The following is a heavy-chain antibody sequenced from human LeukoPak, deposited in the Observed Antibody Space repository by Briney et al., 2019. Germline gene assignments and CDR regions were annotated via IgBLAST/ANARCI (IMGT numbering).Heavy chain of an antibody. J-gene: IGHJ3*02. V-gene: IGHV4-34*01. D-gene: IGHD6-19*01. CDR2: INHSGGT. Sequence: KPSETLSLTCAVYGGPFSGYYWSWIRQPPGKGLEWIGEINHSGGTNYNPSLKSRVTISVDTSKNQFSLKLSSVTAADTAVYYCARGSTRQWRDAFDIWGQGTMVTVSS. CDR1: GGPFSGYY. CDR3: ARGSTRQWRDAFDI.